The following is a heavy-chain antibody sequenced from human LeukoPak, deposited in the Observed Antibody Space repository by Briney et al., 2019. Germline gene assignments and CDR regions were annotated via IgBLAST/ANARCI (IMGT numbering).Heavy chain of an antibody. V-gene: IGHV3-9*01. CDR2: ISWISGSI. CDR3: AKSMVRGVIINGDWFDP. J-gene: IGHJ5*02. Sequence: GGSLRLSCAASGFTFDDYAMHWVRQAPGKGLEWVSGISWISGSIGYADSVKGRFTISRDNAKNSLYLQMNSLRAEDTALYYCAKSMVRGVIINGDWFDPWGQGTLVTVSS. CDR1: GFTFDDYA. D-gene: IGHD3-10*01.